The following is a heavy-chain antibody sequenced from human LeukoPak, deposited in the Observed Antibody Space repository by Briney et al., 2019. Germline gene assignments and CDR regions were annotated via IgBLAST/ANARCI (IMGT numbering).Heavy chain of an antibody. Sequence: GGSLRLSCAASGFTFSSYAMSWVRLAPGKGLEWVSAISGSGGSTYYADSVRGRFTISRDNSKNTLYLQMNSLRAEDTAVYYCAKNRHYYGSGSYLDYWGQGTLVTVSS. J-gene: IGHJ4*02. CDR1: GFTFSSYA. CDR3: AKNRHYYGSGSYLDY. V-gene: IGHV3-23*01. CDR2: ISGSGGST. D-gene: IGHD3-10*01.